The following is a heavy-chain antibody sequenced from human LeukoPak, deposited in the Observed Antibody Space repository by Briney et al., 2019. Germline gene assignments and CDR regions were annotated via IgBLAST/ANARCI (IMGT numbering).Heavy chain of an antibody. J-gene: IGHJ4*02. V-gene: IGHV4-4*07. CDR2: IYSSGST. CDR3: AREAPPLRYFDY. Sequence: SETLSLTCNVSGGSISSYYWSWIRQPAGKGLEWIGRIYSSGSTNYNSSLKSRVTMSVDTSKNQFSLYLTSVTAADTAVYYCAREAPPLRYFDYWGQGTLVTVSS. CDR1: GGSISSYY.